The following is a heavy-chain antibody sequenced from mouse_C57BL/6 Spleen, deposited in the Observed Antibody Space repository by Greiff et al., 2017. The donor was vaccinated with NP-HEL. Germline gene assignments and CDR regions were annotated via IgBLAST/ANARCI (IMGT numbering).Heavy chain of an antibody. CDR1: GFTFSSYG. CDR2: ISSGGSYT. V-gene: IGHV5-6*01. J-gene: IGHJ2*01. CDR3: ARQGVPTTVGFDY. D-gene: IGHD1-1*01. Sequence: EVQRVESGGDLVKPGGSLKLSCAASGFTFSSYGMSWVRQTPDKRLEWVATISSGGSYTYYPDSVKGRFTISRDNAKNTLYLQMSSLKSEDTAMYYCARQGVPTTVGFDYWGQGTTLTVSS.